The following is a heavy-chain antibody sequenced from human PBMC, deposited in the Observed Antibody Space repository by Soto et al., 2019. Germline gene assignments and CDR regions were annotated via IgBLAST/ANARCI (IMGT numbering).Heavy chain of an antibody. J-gene: IGHJ6*02. V-gene: IGHV3-30*18. CDR1: GFTFSSYG. CDR2: ISYDGSNK. D-gene: IGHD3-22*01. CDR3: AKDGRYYYDSSGYYPPNYYYYGMDV. Sequence: GGSLRLSCAASGFTFSSYGMHWVRQAPGKGLEWVAVISYDGSNKYYADSVKGRFTISRDNSKNTLYLQMDSLRAEDTAVYYCAKDGRYYYDSSGYYPPNYYYYGMDVWGQGTTVTVSS.